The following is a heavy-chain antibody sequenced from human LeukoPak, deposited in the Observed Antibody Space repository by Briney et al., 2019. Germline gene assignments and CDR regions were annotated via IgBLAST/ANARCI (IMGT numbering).Heavy chain of an antibody. CDR3: ARVPGGSANIDY. CDR1: GFTFSNYR. CDR2: ISSGSSYI. J-gene: IGHJ4*02. V-gene: IGHV3-21*01. Sequence: PGGSLRLSCAASGFTFSNYRMNWVRQAPGKGLEWVSSISSGSSYIYYADSVKGRFTISRDNAKNSLFLQMNSLRAEDTAVYYCARVPGGSANIDYWGQGTLVTVSS. D-gene: IGHD1-26*01.